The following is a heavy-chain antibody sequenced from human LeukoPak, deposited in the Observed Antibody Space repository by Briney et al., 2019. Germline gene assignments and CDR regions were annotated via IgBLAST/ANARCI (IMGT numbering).Heavy chain of an antibody. D-gene: IGHD6-13*01. Sequence: GASVKVSCKASGYTFTGYYMHWVRQAPGQGLEWMGWINPNSGGTNYAQKFQGWVTMTRNTSISTAYMELSRLRSDDTAVYYCARGVSSSWYHFDYWGQGTLVTVSS. J-gene: IGHJ4*02. CDR1: GYTFTGYY. CDR3: ARGVSSSWYHFDY. V-gene: IGHV1-2*04. CDR2: INPNSGGT.